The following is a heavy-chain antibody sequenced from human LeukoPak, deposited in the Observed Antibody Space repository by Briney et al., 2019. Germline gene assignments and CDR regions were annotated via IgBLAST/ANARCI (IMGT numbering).Heavy chain of an antibody. D-gene: IGHD3-22*01. J-gene: IGHJ3*02. V-gene: IGHV3-9*01. CDR3: AKDFDSSGYDAFDI. Sequence: GGSLRLSCSASGFTFDDYAMHWVRQAPGKGLEWVSGINWNSGSIGYADSVKGRFTISRDNAKHSLYLQMNSLRAEDTALYYCAKDFDSSGYDAFDIWGQGTMVTVSS. CDR2: INWNSGSI. CDR1: GFTFDDYA.